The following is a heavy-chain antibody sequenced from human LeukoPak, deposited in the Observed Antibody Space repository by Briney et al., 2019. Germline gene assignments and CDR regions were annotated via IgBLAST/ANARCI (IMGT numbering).Heavy chain of an antibody. J-gene: IGHJ4*02. D-gene: IGHD6-19*01. Sequence: GASVKVSCKASGYTFTSYALHWVRQAPGQRLEWMGWINAGNGNTKYSQKFQGRVTITRDTSANTAYMELSSLRSEDTAVYYCARSIGYSRGSNGGYYFDYWGQGTLVTVSS. CDR2: INAGNGNT. CDR3: ARSIGYSRGSNGGYYFDY. V-gene: IGHV1-3*01. CDR1: GYTFTSYA.